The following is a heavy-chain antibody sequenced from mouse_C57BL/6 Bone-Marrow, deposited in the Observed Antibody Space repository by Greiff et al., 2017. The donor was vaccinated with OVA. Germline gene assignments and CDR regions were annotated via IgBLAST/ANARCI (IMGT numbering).Heavy chain of an antibody. Sequence: QVQLQQSGTELVKPGASVKLSCKASGYTFTSYWMHWVKQRPGQGLEWIGNINPSNGGTKYNAKFKGKAPLTVDKSSSTAYMQLSSLTSEDSAVYYCARAAGSSSDWYFDVWGKGTTVTVSS. CDR3: ARAAGSSSDWYFDV. D-gene: IGHD1-3*01. CDR1: GYTFTSYW. V-gene: IGHV1-53*01. J-gene: IGHJ1*03. CDR2: INPSNGGT.